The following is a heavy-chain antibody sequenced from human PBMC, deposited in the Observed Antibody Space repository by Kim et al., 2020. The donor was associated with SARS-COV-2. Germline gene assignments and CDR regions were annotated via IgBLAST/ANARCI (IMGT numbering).Heavy chain of an antibody. CDR1: GFTFSSYA. Sequence: GGSLRLSCAASGFTFSSYAMSWVRQAPGKGLEWVSGITGSGGSTYYADYVKGRFTISRDNSKNTLFLQMDSLRAEDTAVYYCAKKGFGGVIGNFDYWGQGTLVTVSS. V-gene: IGHV3-23*01. CDR3: AKKGFGGVIGNFDY. J-gene: IGHJ4*02. D-gene: IGHD3-16*02. CDR2: ITGSGGST.